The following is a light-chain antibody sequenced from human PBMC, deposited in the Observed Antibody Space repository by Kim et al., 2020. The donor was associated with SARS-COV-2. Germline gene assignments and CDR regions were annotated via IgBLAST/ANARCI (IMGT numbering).Light chain of an antibody. CDR1: QSVSSN. CDR3: QQYNNWPST. Sequence: VSRGERATLSCRASQSVSSNLAWYQQKPGQAPRLLIYGASTRATGIPARFSGSGSGTEFTLTISSLQSEDFAVYYCQQYNNWPSTFGGGTKVDIK. V-gene: IGKV3-15*01. J-gene: IGKJ4*01. CDR2: GAS.